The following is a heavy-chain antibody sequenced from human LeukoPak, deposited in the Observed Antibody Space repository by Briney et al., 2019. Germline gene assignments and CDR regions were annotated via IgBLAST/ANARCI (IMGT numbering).Heavy chain of an antibody. V-gene: IGHV3-7*03. CDR3: ARGGGLDV. Sequence: GGSLRLSCAASGFTFSSYDMSWVRQAPGKGLEWVASINHNGNVNYYVDSVKGRFTISRDNAKNSLYLQMSNLRAEDTAVYFCARGGGLDVWGQGATVTVSS. J-gene: IGHJ6*02. CDR2: INHNGNVN. D-gene: IGHD3-16*01. CDR1: GFTFSSYD.